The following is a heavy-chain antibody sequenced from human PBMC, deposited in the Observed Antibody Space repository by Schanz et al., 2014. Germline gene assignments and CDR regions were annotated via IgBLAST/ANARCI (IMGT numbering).Heavy chain of an antibody. Sequence: EGQLLESGGGLIQPGGSLRLSCAASGFTFSSYAMSWVRQAPGKGLEWVSAISGSGGSTYYADSVKGRFTISRDNAKSSLYLQMNSLRAEDTAVYYCARDRGHGDLPGDIWGQGTMVTVSS. CDR1: GFTFSSYA. CDR2: ISGSGGST. V-gene: IGHV3-23*01. CDR3: ARDRGHGDLPGDI. D-gene: IGHD4-17*01. J-gene: IGHJ3*02.